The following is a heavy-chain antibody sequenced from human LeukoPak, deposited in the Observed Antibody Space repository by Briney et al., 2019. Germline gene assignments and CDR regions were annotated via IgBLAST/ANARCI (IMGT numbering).Heavy chain of an antibody. V-gene: IGHV1-2*02. J-gene: IGHJ4*02. CDR2: INPNSGGT. D-gene: IGHD5-18*01. CDR1: GYTFTGYY. Sequence: ASVKVSCKASGYTFTGYYMHWVRQAPGQGLEWMGWINPNSGGTNYAQKFQGRVTMTRDTSISTAYMELSRLRSDDTAVYYCAREFTAAMVLNDYWGQGTLVTVSS. CDR3: AREFTAAMVLNDY.